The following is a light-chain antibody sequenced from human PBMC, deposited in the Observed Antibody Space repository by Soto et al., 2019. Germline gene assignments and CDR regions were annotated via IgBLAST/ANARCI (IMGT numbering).Light chain of an antibody. CDR1: QSVSTY. Sequence: EIVLTQSPATLSLSPGERCALSCRASQSVSTYLAWFQQKPGQAPRLLIYDASTRATGIPARFSGSGSGTDFTLTISMLEPEDFAIYYCQQRHSWVTFGQGTRLEIK. V-gene: IGKV3-11*01. CDR3: QQRHSWVT. J-gene: IGKJ5*01. CDR2: DAS.